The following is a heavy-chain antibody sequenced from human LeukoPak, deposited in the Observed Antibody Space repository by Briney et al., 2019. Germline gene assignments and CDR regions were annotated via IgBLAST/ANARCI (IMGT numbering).Heavy chain of an antibody. CDR3: AMQTTDILTGYYSSYFDY. CDR1: GGSFNDYY. CDR2: IYHSGIT. J-gene: IGHJ4*02. Sequence: SETLSLTCAVYGGSFNDYYWCWIRQSPGKGLEWIGEIYHSGITNYNPSLKSRVTMSVDTSKNQFSLKLTSMTAADTAVYYCAMQTTDILTGYYSSYFDYWGQGTLVTVSS. D-gene: IGHD3-9*01. V-gene: IGHV4-34*01.